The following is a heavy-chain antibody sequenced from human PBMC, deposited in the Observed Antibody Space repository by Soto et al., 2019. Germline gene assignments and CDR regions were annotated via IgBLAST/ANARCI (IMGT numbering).Heavy chain of an antibody. J-gene: IGHJ6*04. Sequence: GYSLNISCKVAGYSFTSYWIGLVRQMPGKGLEWMGIIYPGDSDTRYSPSFQGQVTISADKSISTAYLQWSSLKASDTAMYYCARVRYGSGATTEEEYYYGLDVWGKGTKVTVYS. D-gene: IGHD3-10*01. CDR3: ARVRYGSGATTEEEYYYGLDV. CDR2: IYPGDSDT. V-gene: IGHV5-51*01. CDR1: GYSFTSYW.